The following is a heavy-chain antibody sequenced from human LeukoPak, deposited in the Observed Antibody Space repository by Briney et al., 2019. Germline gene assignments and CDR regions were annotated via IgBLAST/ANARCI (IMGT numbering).Heavy chain of an antibody. Sequence: SETLSLTCTVSGGSISSYYWSWIRQPPGKGLEWIGYNYYSGITNYNPSLKSRVTISVDTSKNQFSLKLSSVTAADTAVYYCARPRRLGIAAAENWFDPWGQGTLVTVSS. CDR2: NYYSGIT. J-gene: IGHJ5*02. CDR3: ARPRRLGIAAAENWFDP. CDR1: GGSISSYY. V-gene: IGHV4-59*08. D-gene: IGHD6-13*01.